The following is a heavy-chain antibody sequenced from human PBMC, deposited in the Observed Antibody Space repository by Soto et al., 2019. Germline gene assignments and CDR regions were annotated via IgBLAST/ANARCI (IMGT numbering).Heavy chain of an antibody. J-gene: IGHJ5*01. CDR3: ASADYGDYDS. D-gene: IGHD4-17*01. Sequence: QVQLVQSGPEVKKPGASVKVSCKASDCSFTSDHISWVRQAPGQSPEWMGWVNIYNGNTNYAPKLRGRVTMTTDTSTSTAYMELRSLTSDDTAVYYCASADYGDYDSWGQGTLVTVSS. V-gene: IGHV1-18*01. CDR1: DCSFTSDH. CDR2: VNIYNGNT.